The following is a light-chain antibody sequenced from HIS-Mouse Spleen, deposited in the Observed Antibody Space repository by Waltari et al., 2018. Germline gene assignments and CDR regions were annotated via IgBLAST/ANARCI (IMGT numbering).Light chain of an antibody. V-gene: IGLV1-44*01. CDR2: SNN. J-gene: IGLJ1*01. CDR3: AAWDDSLNGNYV. CDR1: SSHNGSNT. Sequence: QSVLTQPPSASGTPGPRVTISCSGRSSHNGSNTGNRYQQLPGTAPKLLIYSNNQRPSGVPDRFSGSKSGTSASLAISGLQSEDEADYYCAAWDDSLNGNYVFGTGTKVTVL.